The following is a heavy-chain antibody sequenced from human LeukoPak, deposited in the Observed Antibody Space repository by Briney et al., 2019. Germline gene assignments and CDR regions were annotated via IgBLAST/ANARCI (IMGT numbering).Heavy chain of an antibody. J-gene: IGHJ3*02. CDR2: IYSDGST. Sequence: GGSLRLSCAPSGFTVSRNYMSWVRQAPGKGLEWVSIIYSDGSTYYADSVKGRFTISRDNSKNTLYLQMNSLRAEDTAVYNCARVTFNYFGSGDAFDIWGQGTMVTVSS. CDR1: GFTVSRNY. V-gene: IGHV3-66*01. CDR3: ARVTFNYFGSGDAFDI. D-gene: IGHD3-10*01.